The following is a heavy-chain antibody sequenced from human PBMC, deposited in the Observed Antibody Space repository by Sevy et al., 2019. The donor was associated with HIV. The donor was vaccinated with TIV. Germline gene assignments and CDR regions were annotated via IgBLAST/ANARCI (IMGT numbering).Heavy chain of an antibody. CDR2: ISNSGTYI. J-gene: IGHJ4*02. Sequence: GGSLRLSCAASGFTFSDYTMNWVRQAPGKGLEWVSFISNSGTYIYYADSVKGRFTVSRDNAKSSLYLQMSSLRAEDTAVYYCVRLVGDSYGFFDYWGQGTLVTVSS. V-gene: IGHV3-21*01. CDR1: GFTFSDYT. D-gene: IGHD5-18*01. CDR3: VRLVGDSYGFFDY.